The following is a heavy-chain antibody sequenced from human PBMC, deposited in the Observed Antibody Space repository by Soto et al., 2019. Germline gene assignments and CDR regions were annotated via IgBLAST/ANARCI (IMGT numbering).Heavy chain of an antibody. CDR3: ATAGDYYDSSGYRDY. CDR1: GYTLTELS. D-gene: IGHD3-22*01. CDR2: FDPEDGET. V-gene: IGHV1-24*01. J-gene: IGHJ4*02. Sequence: ASVKVSCKVSGYTLTELSMHWVRQAPGKGLEWMGGFDPEDGETIYAQKFQGRVTMTEDTSTDTAYMELSSLRSEDTAVYYCATAGDYYDSSGYRDYWGQGTLVTVS.